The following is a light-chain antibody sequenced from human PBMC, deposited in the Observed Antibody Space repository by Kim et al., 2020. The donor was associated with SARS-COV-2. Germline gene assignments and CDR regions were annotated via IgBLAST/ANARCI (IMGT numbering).Light chain of an antibody. CDR2: ASS. V-gene: IGKV1-39*01. J-gene: IGKJ4*01. CDR3: QQTYNNPPT. CDR1: QNIRTY. Sequence: ASIGDRVTITCRTSQNIRTYLNWYQQRPGKAPILLIYASSSLQSEVPSRFSGSGSGADFTLTIAGLQADDFATYHCQQTYNNPPTFGGGTKVDIK.